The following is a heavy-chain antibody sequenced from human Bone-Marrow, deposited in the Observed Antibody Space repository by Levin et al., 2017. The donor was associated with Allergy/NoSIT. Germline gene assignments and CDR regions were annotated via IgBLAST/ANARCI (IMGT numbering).Heavy chain of an antibody. V-gene: IGHV3-48*01. D-gene: IGHD6-13*01. CDR2: IGADDTTI. CDR3: ARAGSWNSTWLGNYYFDW. J-gene: IGHJ4*02. CDR1: GFTFSSYG. Sequence: GGSLRLSCDASGFTFSSYGIIWVRQAPGKGLEWVSYIGADDTTIYYADSVKGRFTISRDNVKKSLFLQMNSLRGEDTAIYYCARAGSWNSTWLGNYYFDWWGQGTLVTVSS.